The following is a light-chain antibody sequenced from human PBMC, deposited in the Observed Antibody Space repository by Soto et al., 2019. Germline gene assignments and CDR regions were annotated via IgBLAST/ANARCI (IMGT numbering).Light chain of an antibody. CDR2: GAS. CDR3: QQRNT. V-gene: IGKV3-15*01. Sequence: NLSLSPGERATLSCRASQSVSSNLAWYQQKPGQAPRLLIYGASTRATGIPARFSGSGSGTEFTLTISSLQTEDFAVYYCQQRNTSGHGTKADIK. J-gene: IGKJ1*01. CDR1: QSVSSN.